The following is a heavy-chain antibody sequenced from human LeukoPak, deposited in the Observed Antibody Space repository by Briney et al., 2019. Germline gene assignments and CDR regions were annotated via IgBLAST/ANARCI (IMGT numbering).Heavy chain of an antibody. V-gene: IGHV7-4-1*02. CDR1: GYTFTSYA. CDR3: ARAHSKNYYYGSGSYYFDY. J-gene: IGHJ4*02. CDR2: INTNTGNP. D-gene: IGHD3-10*01. Sequence: ASVKVSCKASGYTFTSYAMNWVRQAPGQGLEWMGWINTNTGNPTYAQGFTGRFVFSLDTSVSTAYLQISSLKAEDTAVYYCARAHSKNYYYGSGSYYFDYWGQGTLVTVSS.